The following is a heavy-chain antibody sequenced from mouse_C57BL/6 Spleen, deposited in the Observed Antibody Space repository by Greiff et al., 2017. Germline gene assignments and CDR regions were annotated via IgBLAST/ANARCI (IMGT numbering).Heavy chain of an antibody. D-gene: IGHD1-1*01. CDR3: ARRSTTVVAHWYFDV. J-gene: IGHJ1*03. CDR2: ISSGGSYT. CDR1: GFTFSSYG. Sequence: EVMLVESGGDLVKPGGSLKLSCAASGFTFSSYGMSWVRQTPDKRLEWVATISSGGSYTYYPDSVKGRFTISRDNATNTLYLQMSSLKSEDTAMYYCARRSTTVVAHWYFDVWGTGTTVTVSS. V-gene: IGHV5-6*02.